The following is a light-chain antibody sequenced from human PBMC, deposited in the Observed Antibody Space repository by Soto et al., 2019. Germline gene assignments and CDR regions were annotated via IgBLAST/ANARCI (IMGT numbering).Light chain of an antibody. V-gene: IGLV1-51*01. CDR1: SSNIGNKY. J-gene: IGLJ2*01. CDR3: GTWDGSLSAVV. CDR2: DNN. Sequence: QSVLTQPPSVSAAPGQKVTISCSGSSSNIGNKYVSWYQQLPGTAPKLVIYDNNKRPSGIPDRFSGSKSGTSATLGITGLQTGDEADYYCGTWDGSLSAVVFGGGTKLTVL.